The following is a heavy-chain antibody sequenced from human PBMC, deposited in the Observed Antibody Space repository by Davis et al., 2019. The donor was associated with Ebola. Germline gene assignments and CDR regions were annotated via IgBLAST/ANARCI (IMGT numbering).Heavy chain of an antibody. CDR2: ISGSGGST. D-gene: IGHD2-2*02. V-gene: IGHV3-23*01. Sequence: PGGSLRLSCAASGFTFSSYAMSWVRQAPGKGLEWVSAISGSGGSTYYADSVKGRFTISRDNSKNTLYLQMNSLRAEDTAVYYCAKLGIVVVPAAIGGLDYWGQGTLVTVSS. CDR3: AKLGIVVVPAAIGGLDY. J-gene: IGHJ4*02. CDR1: GFTFSSYA.